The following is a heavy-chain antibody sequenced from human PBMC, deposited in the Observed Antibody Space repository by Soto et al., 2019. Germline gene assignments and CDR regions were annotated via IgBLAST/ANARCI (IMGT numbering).Heavy chain of an antibody. D-gene: IGHD6-25*01. CDR1: GFTFNNYG. CDR2: ISFDGNNE. Sequence: QVQLVESGGGVVQPGRSLRLSWAASGFTFNNYGVHWVRQAPGKGLEWVAFISFDGNNEYYAGSVKGRFTISRDNSKNTLYLQMNSLRADDTAVYYCAREYASAYPLDYWGQGTQVTVSS. V-gene: IGHV3-30*03. J-gene: IGHJ4*02. CDR3: AREYASAYPLDY.